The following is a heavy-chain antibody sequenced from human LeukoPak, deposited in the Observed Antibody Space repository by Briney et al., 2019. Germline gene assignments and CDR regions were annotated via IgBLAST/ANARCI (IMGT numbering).Heavy chain of an antibody. V-gene: IGHV4-59*08. Sequence: SETLSLTCTVSGGSISSYYWSWIRQPPGKGLEWIGYIYYSGSTNYNPSLKSRVTISVDTSKNQFSLKLGSVTAADTAVYYCARRSTVAGTLYYGMDVWGQGTTVTVSS. CDR2: IYYSGST. CDR3: ARRSTVAGTLYYGMDV. CDR1: GGSISSYY. D-gene: IGHD6-19*01. J-gene: IGHJ6*02.